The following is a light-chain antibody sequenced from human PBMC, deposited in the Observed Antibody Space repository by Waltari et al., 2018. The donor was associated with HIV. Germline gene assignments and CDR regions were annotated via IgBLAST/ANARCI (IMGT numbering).Light chain of an antibody. V-gene: IGLV2-8*01. J-gene: IGLJ2*01. CDR2: GVN. CDR1: SSDGGAYNF. Sequence: QSALTQPPSASGSPGQSVTFSCTGTSSDGGAYNFVPWYQQHPGQAPKLIIYGVNQRPSGVPDRFSGSKSGNTASLTVSGLQADDEADYYCSSYAGPNHLLFGGGTRLTVL. CDR3: SSYAGPNHLL.